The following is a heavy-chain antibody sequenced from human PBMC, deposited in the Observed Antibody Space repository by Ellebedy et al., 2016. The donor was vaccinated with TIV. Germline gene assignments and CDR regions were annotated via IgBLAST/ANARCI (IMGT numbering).Heavy chain of an antibody. V-gene: IGHV4-59*01. CDR3: SRHTDYASEIY. Sequence: SETLSLXCTVSGGSITGYSWSWIRQPPGKGLEWILFISHSGHTEYNPSLKSRVIMSVHTSENQFSLKLSAVTAADTAVYYCSRHTDYASEIYWGQGTLVTVSS. D-gene: IGHD3-10*01. J-gene: IGHJ4*02. CDR2: ISHSGHT. CDR1: GGSITGYS.